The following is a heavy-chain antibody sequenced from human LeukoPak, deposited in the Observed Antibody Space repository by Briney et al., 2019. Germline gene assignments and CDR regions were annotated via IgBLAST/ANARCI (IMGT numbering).Heavy chain of an antibody. J-gene: IGHJ4*02. CDR3: ARDTLSGRYWATRTNFDY. CDR2: ISGDGGST. V-gene: IGHV3-43*02. Sequence: GGSLRLSCAASGFTFDDYAMHWVRQAPGKGLEWVSLISGDGGSTYYADFVKGRFTISRDNSNNSLYLQMSSLRTEDTALYYCARDTLSGRYWATRTNFDYWGQGTLVTVSS. D-gene: IGHD1-26*01. CDR1: GFTFDDYA.